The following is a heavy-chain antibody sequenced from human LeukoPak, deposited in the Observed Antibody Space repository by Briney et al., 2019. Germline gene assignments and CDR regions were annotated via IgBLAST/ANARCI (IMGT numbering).Heavy chain of an antibody. D-gene: IGHD3-22*01. CDR3: ARHSHYYDSSGSSWGPFDY. CDR2: IYSGGST. Sequence: GGSLRLSCAASGFTVSSNYMSWVRQAPGKGLKWVSVIYSGGSTYYADSVKGRFTISRDNSKNTLYLQMNSLRAEDTAVYYCARHSHYYDSSGSSWGPFDYWGQGTLVTVSS. J-gene: IGHJ4*02. CDR1: GFTVSSNY. V-gene: IGHV3-53*01.